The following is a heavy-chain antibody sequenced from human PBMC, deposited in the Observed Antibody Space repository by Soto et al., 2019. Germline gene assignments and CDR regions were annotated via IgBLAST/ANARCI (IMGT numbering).Heavy chain of an antibody. J-gene: IGHJ4*02. D-gene: IGHD1-26*01. Sequence: EVELLESGGGLVQPGGSLRLSCVASRFTFTSYAMSWVLQAPGKGLEWVAAISASGGATIHADSVKGRLTISRDNSKNTLYLQMNSLRAEDTAVYYCAKDVEGGSLFRGAFDYWGQGTQVTVSS. CDR2: ISASGGAT. CDR3: AKDVEGGSLFRGAFDY. CDR1: RFTFTSYA. V-gene: IGHV3-23*01.